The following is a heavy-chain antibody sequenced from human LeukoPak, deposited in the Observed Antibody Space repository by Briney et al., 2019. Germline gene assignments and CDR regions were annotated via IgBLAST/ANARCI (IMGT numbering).Heavy chain of an antibody. CDR3: ARAGAYHFDN. V-gene: IGHV3-74*01. CDR2: INTDTRGT. J-gene: IGHJ4*02. D-gene: IGHD3-16*01. CDR1: GFTFTDYW. Sequence: GQSLRLSCAASGFTFTDYWMHWVRHVPGKGLVWVSIINTDTRGTYYADSVKGRFTISRDNAKSILYLQMDSLRAEDTAVYYCARAGAYHFDNWGQGTLVTVSS.